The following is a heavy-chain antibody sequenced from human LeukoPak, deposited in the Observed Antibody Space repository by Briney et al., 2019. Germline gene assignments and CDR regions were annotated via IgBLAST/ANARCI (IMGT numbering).Heavy chain of an antibody. V-gene: IGHV1-8*01. CDR1: GYTFTSYD. J-gene: IGHJ4*02. Sequence: ASVKVSCKASGYTFTSYDINWVRQATGQGLEWMGWMNPKSGNRGYAQKFQGRVTIMRNTSINTAYMELSSLRSEDTAVYYCARVFESSTAFDYWGQGTLVTVSS. CDR2: MNPKSGNR. D-gene: IGHD5/OR15-5a*01. CDR3: ARVFESSTAFDY.